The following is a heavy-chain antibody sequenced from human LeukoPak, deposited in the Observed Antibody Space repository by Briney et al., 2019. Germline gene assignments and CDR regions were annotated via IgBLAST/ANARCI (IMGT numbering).Heavy chain of an antibody. D-gene: IGHD3-22*01. CDR3: ASAWHLGIVVVMLDS. J-gene: IGHJ4*02. Sequence: PGGSLRLSCAASGFSFSSYGMHWVRQAPGKGLEWVAVISHDGSNKYYADSVKGRFTISRDNSKNTLHLQMNSLRVEDTAVYYCASAWHLGIVVVMLDSWGQGTLVTVSS. CDR2: ISHDGSNK. CDR1: GFSFSSYG. V-gene: IGHV3-30*03.